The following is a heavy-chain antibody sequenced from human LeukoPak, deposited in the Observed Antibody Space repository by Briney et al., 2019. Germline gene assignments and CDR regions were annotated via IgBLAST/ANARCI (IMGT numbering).Heavy chain of an antibody. Sequence: PGGSDRLSCAASGFTFSNFAMNWVRQAPGKGLEWVSTISGSGGSTYYADSVKGRLTISRDNSKNTLYLQMNSLRAEDTAVYYCAKMVHTEQWLVPFDFWGQGTLVTVSS. V-gene: IGHV3-23*01. J-gene: IGHJ4*02. CDR1: GFTFSNFA. D-gene: IGHD6-19*01. CDR2: ISGSGGST. CDR3: AKMVHTEQWLVPFDF.